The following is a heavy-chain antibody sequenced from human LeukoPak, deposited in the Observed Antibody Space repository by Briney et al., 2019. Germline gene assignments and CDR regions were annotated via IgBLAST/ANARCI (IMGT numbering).Heavy chain of an antibody. J-gene: IGHJ5*02. CDR2: INHSGST. Sequence: ASETLSLTCAVYGGSFSGYYWSWIRQPPGKGLEWIGEINHSGSTNYNPSLKSRVTISVDTSKNQFSLKLSSVTAADTAVYYCARITYDFWSGYYMPDDPWGQGTLVTVSS. V-gene: IGHV4-34*01. CDR1: GGSFSGYY. CDR3: ARITYDFWSGYYMPDDP. D-gene: IGHD3-3*01.